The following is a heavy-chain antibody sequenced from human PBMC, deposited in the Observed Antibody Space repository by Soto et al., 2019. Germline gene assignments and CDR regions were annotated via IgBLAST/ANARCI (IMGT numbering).Heavy chain of an antibody. CDR1: GRSISSGGYY. J-gene: IGHJ5*02. V-gene: IGHV4-31*03. Sequence: QVQLQESGPGLLKPSQTLSLTCTVSGRSISSGGYYWSWIRQHPGKGLEWIGYIVYSGTTYFNPSLKSRITISVDTSKNQFSLKLSSVTDADTAVYYWARSVDPWGQGTLVTVSS. CDR2: IVYSGTT. CDR3: ARSVDP.